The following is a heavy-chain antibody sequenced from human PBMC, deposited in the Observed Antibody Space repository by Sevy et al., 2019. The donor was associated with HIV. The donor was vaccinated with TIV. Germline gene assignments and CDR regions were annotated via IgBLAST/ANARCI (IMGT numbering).Heavy chain of an antibody. Sequence: SETLSLTCTVSGGSLNSYYWSWIRQPPGKGLEWIGYLFYTDSTNYNPSLKSRVTISVDRSKNQFSLDLRSVTAADTAVYYCTTDSYSGLDYWGQGTLVSVSS. CDR3: TTDSYSGLDY. CDR1: GGSLNSYY. J-gene: IGHJ4*02. V-gene: IGHV4-59*01. CDR2: LFYTDST. D-gene: IGHD2-15*01.